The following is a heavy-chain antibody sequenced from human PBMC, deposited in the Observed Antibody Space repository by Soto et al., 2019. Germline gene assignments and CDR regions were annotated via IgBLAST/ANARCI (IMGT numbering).Heavy chain of an antibody. CDR3: ARPDFDNWYFDL. V-gene: IGHV3-48*02. CDR1: GFTFSSYS. CDR2: ISSSSTI. Sequence: GGSLRLSCAASGFTFSSYSMNWVRQAPGKGLEWVSYISSSSTIYYADSVKGRFTISRDNAKNSLYLQMNSLRDEDTAVYYCARPDFDNWYFDLWGRGTLVTVSS. D-gene: IGHD2-21*02. J-gene: IGHJ2*01.